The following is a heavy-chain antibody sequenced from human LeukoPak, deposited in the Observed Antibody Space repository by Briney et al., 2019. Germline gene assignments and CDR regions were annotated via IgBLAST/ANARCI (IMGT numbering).Heavy chain of an antibody. Sequence: PGGSLRLSCAASGFTFINAWMAWVRQAPGKGLEWVGRKAKAHGGTIEYAAPVKGRFTISRDDSKNTQYLQMNSLKTEDTAVYYCTTDGVGVEGATYDNWGQGTLVSVSS. CDR2: KAKAHGGTI. V-gene: IGHV3-15*01. D-gene: IGHD1-26*01. CDR1: GFTFINAW. J-gene: IGHJ4*02. CDR3: TTDGVGVEGATYDN.